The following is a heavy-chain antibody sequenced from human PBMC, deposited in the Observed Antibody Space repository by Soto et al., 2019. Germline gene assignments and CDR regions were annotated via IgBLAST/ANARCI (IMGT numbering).Heavy chain of an antibody. CDR1: A. V-gene: IGHV3-9*01. Sequence: AMHWVRQAPGKGLEWVSGISWNSGSTGYADSVKGRFTISRDNAKNSLYLQMNSLRAEDTALYYCAKDSITIFGVVSYDYYGMDVWGQGTTVTVSS. J-gene: IGHJ6*02. CDR3: AKDSITIFGVVSYDYYGMDV. CDR2: ISWNSGST. D-gene: IGHD3-3*01.